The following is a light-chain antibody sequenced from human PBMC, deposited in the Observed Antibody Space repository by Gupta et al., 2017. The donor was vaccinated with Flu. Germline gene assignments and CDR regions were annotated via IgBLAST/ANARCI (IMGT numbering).Light chain of an antibody. CDR2: KVS. CDR1: QSLGYSDGNTY. CDR3: RQSTHWPPFT. J-gene: IGKJ3*01. Sequence: DVVMTQFPLSLPVTLGQPASISCRSSQSLGYSDGNTYLNWFQQRPGQSPRRLIYKVSNRDAGVPDRFGGRGSGTYLTLTISRGEEEDVGVYYSRQSTHWPPFTFGHGTNVDI. V-gene: IGKV2-30*01.